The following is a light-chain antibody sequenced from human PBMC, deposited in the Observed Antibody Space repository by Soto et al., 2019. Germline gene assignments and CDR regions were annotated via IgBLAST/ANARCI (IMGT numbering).Light chain of an antibody. V-gene: IGKV1-5*03. CDR1: QSISSW. CDR2: KTS. CDR3: QQYDSYPLT. Sequence: DIQMTQSPSTLSASVGDRVTITCRASQSISSWLAWYQQKPGKAPNLLIYKTSSLESGVPSRFSGSGSGTEFTLTVNSLQTDDFATYYCQQYDSYPLTFGGGTKVEIK. J-gene: IGKJ4*01.